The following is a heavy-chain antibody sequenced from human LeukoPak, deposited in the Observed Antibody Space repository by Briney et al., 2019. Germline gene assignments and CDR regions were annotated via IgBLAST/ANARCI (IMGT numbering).Heavy chain of an antibody. CDR2: ISWNSGSI. V-gene: IGHV3-9*01. Sequence: GGSLRLSCAASGFTFDDYAMHWVRQAPGKGLEWVSGISWNSGSIGYADSVKGRFTISRDNAKNSLYLQMNSLRAEDTAVYYCAKNYYDSSGYYRDDAFDIWGQGTMVTVSS. J-gene: IGHJ3*02. D-gene: IGHD3-22*01. CDR3: AKNYYDSSGYYRDDAFDI. CDR1: GFTFDDYA.